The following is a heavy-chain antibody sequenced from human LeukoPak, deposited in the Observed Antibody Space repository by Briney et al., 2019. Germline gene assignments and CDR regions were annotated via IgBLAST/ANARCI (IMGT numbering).Heavy chain of an antibody. J-gene: IGHJ3*02. V-gene: IGHV4-59*01. Sequence: SETLSLTCTVSGGSISGYYWSWIRQPPGKGLEWIGYIYYSGSTNYNPSLKSRVTISVDTSKNQFSLKLSSVTAADTAVYYCARDDYGGNPGAFDIWGQGTMVTVSS. CDR3: ARDDYGGNPGAFDI. CDR2: IYYSGST. CDR1: GGSISGYY. D-gene: IGHD4-23*01.